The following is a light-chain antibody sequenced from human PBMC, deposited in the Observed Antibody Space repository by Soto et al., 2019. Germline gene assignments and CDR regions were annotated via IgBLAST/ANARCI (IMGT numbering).Light chain of an antibody. CDR2: NTA. Sequence: QAVVTQEPSLTVSPGGTVTLTCASSTGAVTSAYYPNWFQQKPGQAPRSLIYNTANKHSWTPARFSGSLLGGKAALILSGVQPEDEAEYYCLLYYGGSQLGVFGGGTQLTVL. J-gene: IGLJ2*01. V-gene: IGLV7-43*01. CDR1: TGAVTSAYY. CDR3: LLYYGGSQLGV.